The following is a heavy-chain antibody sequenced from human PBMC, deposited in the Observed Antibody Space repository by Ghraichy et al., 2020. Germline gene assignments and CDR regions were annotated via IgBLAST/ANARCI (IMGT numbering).Heavy chain of an antibody. Sequence: GGSLRLSCVGSGFTFSTYAMSWVRQAPGKGLEWVSSIRSSGGSTYYADSVKGRFTMSRDNSKNTLFLQVNSLRAEDTAVYYCARDGNGDYADYYQYYGMGVWGQGTTVTVSS. D-gene: IGHD4-17*01. J-gene: IGHJ6*02. CDR2: IRSSGGST. V-gene: IGHV3-23*01. CDR3: ARDGNGDYADYYQYYGMGV. CDR1: GFTFSTYA.